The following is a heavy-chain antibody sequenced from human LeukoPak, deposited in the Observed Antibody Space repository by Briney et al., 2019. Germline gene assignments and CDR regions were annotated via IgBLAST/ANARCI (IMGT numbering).Heavy chain of an antibody. CDR1: DGSITTYH. CDR2: VYYSGST. CDR3: ATTTIGSSSSYYFHY. Sequence: PSETLSLTCTISDGSITTYHWSWLRQPPGKGLEWVGSVYYSGSTDYNPSLKSRVTLSADTSKNQFSLTLTSVTAADTAMYYCATTTIGSSSSYYFHYWGRGTLVTVSS. D-gene: IGHD6-6*01. J-gene: IGHJ4*02. V-gene: IGHV4-59*01.